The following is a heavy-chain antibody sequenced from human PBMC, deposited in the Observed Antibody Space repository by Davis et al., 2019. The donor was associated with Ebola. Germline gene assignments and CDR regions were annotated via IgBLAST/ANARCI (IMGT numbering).Heavy chain of an antibody. D-gene: IGHD2-21*01. V-gene: IGHV5-51*01. Sequence: KVSCKASGYTFGNYWVGWVRQMPGKGLEWMGSVYPGDSDTRYSPSFQGQVTISADKSINTAYLQWSSLKASDTANYYCARRAEIVFLRRGAFDIWGQGTLVTISS. J-gene: IGHJ3*02. CDR3: ARRAEIVFLRRGAFDI. CDR1: GYTFGNYW. CDR2: VYPGDSDT.